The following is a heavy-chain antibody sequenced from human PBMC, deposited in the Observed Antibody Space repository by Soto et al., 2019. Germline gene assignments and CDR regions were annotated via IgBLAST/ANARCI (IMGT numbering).Heavy chain of an antibody. CDR2: IYYSGSS. Sequence: SETLSLTCTVSGGSISTYYWSWIRQPPGKGLEWIGYIYYSGSSNYNPSLQSRVTISVDTSKSQFSLKLSSVTAADPAVYYCARGMAAPGGWFDPWGQGALVTVSS. V-gene: IGHV4-59*01. D-gene: IGHD6-6*01. CDR3: ARGMAAPGGWFDP. J-gene: IGHJ5*02. CDR1: GGSISTYY.